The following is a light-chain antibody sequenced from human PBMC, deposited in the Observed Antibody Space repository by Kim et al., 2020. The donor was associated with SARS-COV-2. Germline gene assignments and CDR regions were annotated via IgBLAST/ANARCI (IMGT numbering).Light chain of an antibody. V-gene: IGLV2-14*03. CDR1: SRDVGGYNY. CDR3: SAYTSSSTLVV. CDR2: DVS. J-gene: IGLJ2*01. Sequence: QSITISCTGTSRDVGGYNYVSWYQQHPGKAPKLMIYDVSNRPSGVSNRFSGSKSGNTASLTISGLQAEDEADYYCSAYTSSSTLVVFGGWTQLTVL.